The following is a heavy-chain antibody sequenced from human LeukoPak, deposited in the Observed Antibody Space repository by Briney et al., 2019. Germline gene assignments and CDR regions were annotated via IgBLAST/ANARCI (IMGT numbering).Heavy chain of an antibody. CDR2: IYYSGST. J-gene: IGHJ4*02. CDR1: GGSIISAVHY. V-gene: IGHV4-61*08. D-gene: IGHD2-15*01. Sequence: KPSETLSLTCSVSGGSIISAVHYWDCIRQPPGKGLEWIGYIYYSGSTNYNPSLKSRVTISVDTSKNQFSLKLSSVTAADTAAYYCARRVAGYCSGGSCYYFDCWGQGTLVTVSS. CDR3: ARRVAGYCSGGSCYYFDC.